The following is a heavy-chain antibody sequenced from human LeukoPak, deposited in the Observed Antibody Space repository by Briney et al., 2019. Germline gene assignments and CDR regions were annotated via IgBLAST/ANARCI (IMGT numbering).Heavy chain of an antibody. CDR1: GGSISSSNW. CDR2: IYYSGST. CDR3: ARAPYYYDSSGYYHGWYFDL. V-gene: IGHV4-4*02. J-gene: IGHJ2*01. D-gene: IGHD3-22*01. Sequence: SETLSLTCAVSGGSISSSNWWSWVRQPPGKGLEWIGSIYYSGSTYYNPSLKSRVTISVDTSKNQFSLKLSSVTAADTAVYYCARAPYYYDSSGYYHGWYFDLWGRGTLVTVSS.